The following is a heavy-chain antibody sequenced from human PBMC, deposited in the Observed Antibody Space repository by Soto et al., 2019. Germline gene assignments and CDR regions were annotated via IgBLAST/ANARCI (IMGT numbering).Heavy chain of an antibody. CDR2: IIPIFGTA. CDR1: GGTFSSYA. Sequence: SVKVSCKASGGTFSSYAISWVRQSPGQGLEWMGGIIPIFGTANYAQKFQGRVTITADKSTSTAYMELSSLRSEDMAVYYCARDLGRYDSSGEFDYWGQGTLVTVSS. J-gene: IGHJ4*02. D-gene: IGHD3-22*01. CDR3: ARDLGRYDSSGEFDY. V-gene: IGHV1-69*06.